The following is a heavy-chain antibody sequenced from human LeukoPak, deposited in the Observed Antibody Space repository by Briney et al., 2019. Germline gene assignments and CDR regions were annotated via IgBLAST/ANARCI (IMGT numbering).Heavy chain of an antibody. Sequence: SVKVSCKASGGTFSSYAISWVRQAPGQGLEWMGRIIPILGIANYAQKFQGRVTITADKSTSTAYMELSSLRSEDTAVYYCARDLGGRGYDFSLGGYWGQGTLVTVSS. J-gene: IGHJ4*02. D-gene: IGHD5-12*01. CDR3: ARDLGGRGYDFSLGGY. V-gene: IGHV1-69*04. CDR2: IIPILGIA. CDR1: GGTFSSYA.